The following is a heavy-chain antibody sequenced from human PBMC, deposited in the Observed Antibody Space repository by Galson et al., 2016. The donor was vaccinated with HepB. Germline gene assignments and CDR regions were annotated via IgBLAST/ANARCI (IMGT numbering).Heavy chain of an antibody. CDR1: GYTFTSYG. J-gene: IGHJ6*02. V-gene: IGHV1-18*01. CDR3: ARDRRYYDFWSGLYEPHDTLDV. Sequence: SVKVSCKASGYTFTSYGISWVRQAPGQGLEWMGWISANNGNTYYAQKIQDRVTMTTDKSTSTAYMELRSLRSDDTAVYYCARDRRYYDFWSGLYEPHDTLDVWGQGTTVTVSS. D-gene: IGHD3-3*01. CDR2: ISANNGNT.